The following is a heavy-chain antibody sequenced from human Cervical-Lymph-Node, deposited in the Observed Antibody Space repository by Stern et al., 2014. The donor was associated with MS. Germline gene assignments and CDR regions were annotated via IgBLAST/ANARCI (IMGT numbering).Heavy chain of an antibody. V-gene: IGHV1-18*01. CDR1: GYTFTKYG. CDR2: IRGYNDDT. J-gene: IGHJ5*02. Sequence: QVQLVESGAEVKKPGASVKVSCKASGYTFTKYGISWVRQAPGKGLEWMGWIRGYNDDTHYVEKFPGRATMTTDLSTSTAYMELRSLRSYDTAVYYCARDPHIAVAGTGGGFDPWGQGTLVTVSS. D-gene: IGHD6-19*01. CDR3: ARDPHIAVAGTGGGFDP.